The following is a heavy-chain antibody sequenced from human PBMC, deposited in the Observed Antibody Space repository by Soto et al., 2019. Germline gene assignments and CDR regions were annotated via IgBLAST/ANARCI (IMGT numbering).Heavy chain of an antibody. Sequence: QLQLQESGPGLVKPSETLSLTCTVSGGSIRSDYYWGWIRQPPGKGLEWIGGIFYSGSTYFNPSLKSRVTTSIDTSKNHFSLRLSSVTAADTAVYYCARHGDLDYWGQGTLVTVSP. V-gene: IGHV4-39*01. CDR3: ARHGDLDY. D-gene: IGHD3-3*01. CDR1: GGSIRSDYY. CDR2: IFYSGST. J-gene: IGHJ4*02.